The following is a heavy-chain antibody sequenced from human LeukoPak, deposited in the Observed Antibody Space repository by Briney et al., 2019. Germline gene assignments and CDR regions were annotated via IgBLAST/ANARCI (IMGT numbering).Heavy chain of an antibody. CDR3: ARELGITMVRGVINWFDP. V-gene: IGHV4-61*02. J-gene: IGHJ5*02. CDR1: GGSVSSGRYY. CDR2: IYTRGST. Sequence: SQTLSLTCTVSGGSVSSGRYYWSWIRQPAGKGLEWIGRIYTRGSTNYNPSLKSRVTISVDTSKNQFSLNLTSVTAADTAVYYCARELGITMVRGVINWFDPWGQGTLVTVSS. D-gene: IGHD3-10*01.